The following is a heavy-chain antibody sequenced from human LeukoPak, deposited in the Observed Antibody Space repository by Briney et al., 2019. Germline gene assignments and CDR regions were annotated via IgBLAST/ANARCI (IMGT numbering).Heavy chain of an antibody. CDR2: IIPIFGTA. J-gene: IGHJ4*02. CDR3: ASGGTYYDFWSGTKFGY. Sequence: SVKVSCKASGGTFSSYAISWVRQAPGQGLEWMGGIIPIFGTANYAQKFQGRVTITADESTSTAYMELSSLRSEDTAVYYCASGGTYYDFWSGTKFGYWGQGTLVTVSS. V-gene: IGHV1-69*01. CDR1: GGTFSSYA. D-gene: IGHD3-3*01.